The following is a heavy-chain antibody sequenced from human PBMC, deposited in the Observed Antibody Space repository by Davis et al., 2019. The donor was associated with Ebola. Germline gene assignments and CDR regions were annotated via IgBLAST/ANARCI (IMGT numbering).Heavy chain of an antibody. J-gene: IGHJ5*02. Sequence: GESLKISCAASGFSFSTYAMHWVRQAPGKGPEWLTVISYDGRRKYYADSVKGRFTISRDNSKNTLYLQMGSLRAEDMAVYYCARGALVATIKYNWFDPWGQGTLVTVSS. CDR2: ISYDGRRK. D-gene: IGHD5-12*01. CDR3: ARGALVATIKYNWFDP. V-gene: IGHV3-30*14. CDR1: GFSFSTYA.